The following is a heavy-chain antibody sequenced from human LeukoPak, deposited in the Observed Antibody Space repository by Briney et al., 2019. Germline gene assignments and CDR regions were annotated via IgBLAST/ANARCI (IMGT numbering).Heavy chain of an antibody. CDR1: QFTFIDFS. CDR2: ISGRSSSI. Sequence: GGSLSLYCAASQFTFIDFSMTWIRQAPGKGLEWVSYISGRSSSIYHADSVKGRFTISRDNAKNSLYLQMNSLRAEDTAVYYCAKWSTAHSGYDSEDSFDIWGQGTVVTVSS. CDR3: AKWSTAHSGYDSEDSFDI. D-gene: IGHD5-12*01. J-gene: IGHJ3*02. V-gene: IGHV3-11*04.